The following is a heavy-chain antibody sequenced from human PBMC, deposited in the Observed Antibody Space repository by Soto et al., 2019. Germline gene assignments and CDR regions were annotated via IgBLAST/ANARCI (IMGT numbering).Heavy chain of an antibody. V-gene: IGHV4-30-2*01. Sequence: QLQLQESCTGLVKPSQTLSLTCAVSGGSISSGGYSWSWIRQPPGKGLEWIGYIYHSGSTYYNPSLKSRVTISVDRSKNQFSLKLSSMTAADTAVYYCARVPDRWGQGTLVTVSS. CDR3: ARVPDR. D-gene: IGHD2-2*01. CDR1: GGSISSGGYS. CDR2: IYHSGST. J-gene: IGHJ5*02.